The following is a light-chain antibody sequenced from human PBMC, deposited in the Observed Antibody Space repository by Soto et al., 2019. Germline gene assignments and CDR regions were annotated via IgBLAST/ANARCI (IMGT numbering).Light chain of an antibody. CDR1: QGISSY. CDR3: QQITSFPLT. V-gene: IGKV1-9*01. J-gene: IGKJ4*01. CDR2: SAS. Sequence: DIQLTQSPSFLSASVGDRVTNTCRASQGISSYLVWYQQKPGKAPKLLIYSASTLFSGAPSRFSGSGSGTEFSLTISSLQPEDFAAYYCQQITSFPLTFGGGTKVDIK.